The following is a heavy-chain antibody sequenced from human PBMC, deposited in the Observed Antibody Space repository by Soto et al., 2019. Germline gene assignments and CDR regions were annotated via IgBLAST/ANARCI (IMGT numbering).Heavy chain of an antibody. J-gene: IGHJ4*02. D-gene: IGHD6-19*01. CDR1: GYTFTSYG. CDR2: ISAYNGNT. Sequence: ASVKVSCKASGYTFTSYGISWVRQAPGQGLEWMGWISAYNGNTNYAQKLQGRVTMTTDTSTSTAYMELRSLRSDDTAVYYCARDINHHSSGWSAFDYWGQGTLVTVSS. V-gene: IGHV1-18*04. CDR3: ARDINHHSSGWSAFDY.